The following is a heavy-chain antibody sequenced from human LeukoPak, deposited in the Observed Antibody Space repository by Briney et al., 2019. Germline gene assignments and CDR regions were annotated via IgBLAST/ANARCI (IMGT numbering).Heavy chain of an antibody. D-gene: IGHD4-11*01. CDR1: GFTFSDYE. V-gene: IGHV3-48*03. CDR3: ARNGYGNYMGTIDY. CDR2: ISSSGFTI. J-gene: IGHJ4*02. Sequence: GVSLRLSCAASGFTFSDYEMNWVRQAPGKGLEWVAYISSSGFTIYYADSVKGRFTFSRDNAKKSLFLQMNSLRAEDTAVYYCARNGYGNYMGTIDYWGQGTLVTV.